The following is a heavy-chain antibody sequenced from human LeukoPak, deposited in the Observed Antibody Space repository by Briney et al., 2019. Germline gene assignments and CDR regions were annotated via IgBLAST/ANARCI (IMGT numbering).Heavy chain of an antibody. CDR2: ISSSGSTI. V-gene: IGHV3-48*03. J-gene: IGHJ4*02. CDR1: GFTFSSYE. CDR3: AGYCSGGSCYLLPT. Sequence: AGGSLRLSCAASGFTFSSYEMNWVRQAPGKGLEWVSYISSSGSTIYYADSVKGRFTISRDNAKNSLYLQMNSLRAEDTAVYYCAGYCSGGSCYLLPTWGQGTLVTVSS. D-gene: IGHD2-15*01.